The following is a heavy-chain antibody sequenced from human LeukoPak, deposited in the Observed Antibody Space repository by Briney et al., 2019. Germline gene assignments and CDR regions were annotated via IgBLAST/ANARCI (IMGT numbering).Heavy chain of an antibody. CDR1: GYTFTGYY. CDR3: ARAIAAANDAFDI. CDR2: INPNSGGT. D-gene: IGHD6-13*01. V-gene: IGHV1-2*06. J-gene: IGHJ3*02. Sequence: ASVKVSCKASGYTFTGYYMHWVRQAPGQGLEWMGRINPNSGGTNYAQKFQGRVTMTRDTSISTAYMKLSRLRSDDTAVYYCARAIAAANDAFDIWGQGTMVTVSS.